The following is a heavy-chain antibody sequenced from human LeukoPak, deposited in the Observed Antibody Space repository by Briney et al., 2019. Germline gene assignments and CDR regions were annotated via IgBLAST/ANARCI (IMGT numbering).Heavy chain of an antibody. CDR3: TSNDFWSTY. Sequence: PGGSLRLSCAASGFTFSGSSLQWVRQASGKGLEWLGRIRGKPNCYATAYAASVKSRFTISRDDSKNTAYLQMNSLKTEDTAVYYCTSNDFWSTYWGQGTLVTVSS. CDR2: IRGKPNCYAT. CDR1: GFTFSGSS. D-gene: IGHD3-3*01. V-gene: IGHV3-73*01. J-gene: IGHJ4*02.